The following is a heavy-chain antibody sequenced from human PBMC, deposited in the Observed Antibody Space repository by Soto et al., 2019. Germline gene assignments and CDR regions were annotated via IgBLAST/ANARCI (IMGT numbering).Heavy chain of an antibody. Sequence: EVQLLESGGGLVQPGGSLRLSCAASGFTFSSYAMSWVHQAPGKGLEWVSAISGSGGSTYYADSVKGRFTISRDNSKNTLYLQMNSLRAEDTAVYYCAKCIICAFGGPNWFDPWGQGTLVTVSS. V-gene: IGHV3-23*01. D-gene: IGHD3-16*01. CDR2: ISGSGGST. CDR1: GFTFSSYA. CDR3: AKCIICAFGGPNWFDP. J-gene: IGHJ5*02.